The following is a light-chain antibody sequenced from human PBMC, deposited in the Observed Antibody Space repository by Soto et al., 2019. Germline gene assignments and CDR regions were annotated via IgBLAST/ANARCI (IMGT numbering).Light chain of an antibody. CDR2: DAS. CDR3: QQYDSDSHPWT. J-gene: IGKJ1*01. V-gene: IGKV1-5*01. Sequence: DIQVTQSPSTLSAFLGDRVTISCRARQSIGTWLAWYQQKPGKAPRLLIYDASSLEGGVPSRLSGSGSGAEFSLTINSLQPDDFATYYCQQYDSDSHPWTFGQGTKVDIK. CDR1: QSIGTW.